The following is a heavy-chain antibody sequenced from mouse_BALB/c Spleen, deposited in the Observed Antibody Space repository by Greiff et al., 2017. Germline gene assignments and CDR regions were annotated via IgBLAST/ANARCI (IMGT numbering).Heavy chain of an antibody. Sequence: VQLKQSGTVLARPGASVKMSCKASGYTFTSYWMHWVKQRPGQGLEWIGAIYPGNSDTSYNQKFKGKAKLTAVTSTSTAYMELSSLTNEDSAVYYCTSQGNYGNYYAMDYWGQGTSVTVSS. CDR2: IYPGNSDT. CDR3: TSQGNYGNYYAMDY. V-gene: IGHV1-5*01. J-gene: IGHJ4*01. CDR1: GYTFTSYW. D-gene: IGHD2-1*01.